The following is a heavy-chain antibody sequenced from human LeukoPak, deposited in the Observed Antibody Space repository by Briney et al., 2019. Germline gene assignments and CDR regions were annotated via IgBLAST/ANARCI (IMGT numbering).Heavy chain of an antibody. CDR2: IYSNGNI. J-gene: IGHJ4*02. V-gene: IGHV4-4*07. CDR3: ARDPGGYTGPFDC. D-gene: IGHD5-12*01. Sequence: SETLSLTCTVFGGSISRYYWSWIRQPAGKGLEWIGRIYSNGNINYNPSLKSRVTMSVDTSKNEISLELTSLTAADTAVYFCARDPGGYTGPFDCWGQGTLVTVSS. CDR1: GGSISRYY.